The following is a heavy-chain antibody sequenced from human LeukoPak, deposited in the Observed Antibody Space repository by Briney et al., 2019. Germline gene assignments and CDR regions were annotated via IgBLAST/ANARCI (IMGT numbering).Heavy chain of an antibody. Sequence: KPSETLSLTCTVSGASITNNFCTWIRQPPGKGLEWIGYIYSSGSANYNPSLKSRVIISADTSKNQISLNLTSVTAADTALYFCARHRDYFDTWGHGTLVTVSS. CDR2: IYSSGSA. CDR3: ARHRDYFDT. D-gene: IGHD3-9*01. V-gene: IGHV4-59*08. CDR1: GASITNNF. J-gene: IGHJ4*01.